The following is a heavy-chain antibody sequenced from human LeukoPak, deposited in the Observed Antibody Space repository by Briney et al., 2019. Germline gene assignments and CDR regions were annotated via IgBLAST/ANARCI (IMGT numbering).Heavy chain of an antibody. J-gene: IGHJ6*03. Sequence: SETLSLICTVSGGSISSYYWSWIRQPPGKGLEWIGYIYYSGSSNYNPPLKSRVTISVDTSKNQFSLKLSSVTAADTAVYYCARVPRSYYYYYYMDVWGKGTTVTVSS. CDR3: ARVPRSYYYYYYMDV. V-gene: IGHV4-59*01. CDR2: IYYSGSS. CDR1: GGSISSYY.